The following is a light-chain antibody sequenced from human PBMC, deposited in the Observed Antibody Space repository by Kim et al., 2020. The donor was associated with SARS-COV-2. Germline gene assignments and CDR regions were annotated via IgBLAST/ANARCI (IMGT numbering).Light chain of an antibody. J-gene: IGKJ2*01. Sequence: GDRVTITCRASQSVSSWLAWYQQKPGKAPKLLISKASSLEGGVPSRFSGRGSGTEFTLTINTLQPDDFATYSCQQYDSHPYTFGQGTKLEI. V-gene: IGKV1-5*03. CDR2: KAS. CDR1: QSVSSW. CDR3: QQYDSHPYT.